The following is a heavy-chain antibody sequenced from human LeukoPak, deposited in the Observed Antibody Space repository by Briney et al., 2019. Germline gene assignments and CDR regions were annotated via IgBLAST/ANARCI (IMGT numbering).Heavy chain of an antibody. CDR2: VYYGRSP. CDR3: ARSSGTGTYSY. D-gene: IGHD1-26*01. J-gene: IGHJ4*02. Sequence: SETLSLTCTVSGDSISRSTYYWAWTRQPPGKGLEWIGSVYYGRSPYFNPSLESRATISVDTSKNHFSLKMSSVTAADTAVYYCARSSGTGTYSYWGQGTLVTVSS. V-gene: IGHV4-39*02. CDR1: GDSISRSTYY.